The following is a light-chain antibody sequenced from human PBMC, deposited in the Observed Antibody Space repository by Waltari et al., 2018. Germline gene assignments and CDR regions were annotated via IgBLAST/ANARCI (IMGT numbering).Light chain of an antibody. J-gene: IGKJ2*01. CDR2: GAI. CDR1: QSVSSRY. Sequence: EIVLTQSPGTLSLSPGERAALSCRASQSVSSRYLAWHQQRPGQAPRRLMSGAISRAAAIPYRFSGSGSGTDFTLTISRLAPEDFAVYYCQHYDASRGMYTFGQGTRLE. V-gene: IGKV3-20*01. CDR3: QHYDASRGMYT.